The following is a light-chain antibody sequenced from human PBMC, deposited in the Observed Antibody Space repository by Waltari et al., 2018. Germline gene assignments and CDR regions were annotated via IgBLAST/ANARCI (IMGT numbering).Light chain of an antibody. Sequence: QSVLTQPPSASGTPGQRVTISCSGSRSNIGRRTVNWYQHLPGTAPKLLIYNDDERPSGVPDRFSGSKPDTSASLGISGLQSEDEADYYCAAWDDRLNGVVFGGGTKLTVL. CDR2: NDD. V-gene: IGLV1-44*01. CDR1: RSNIGRRT. CDR3: AAWDDRLNGVV. J-gene: IGLJ3*02.